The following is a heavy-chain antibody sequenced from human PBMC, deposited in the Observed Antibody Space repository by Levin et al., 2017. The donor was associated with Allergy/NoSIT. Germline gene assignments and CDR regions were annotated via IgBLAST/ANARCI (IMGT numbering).Heavy chain of an antibody. J-gene: IGHJ4*02. CDR1: SLTTNGVG. CDR2: IYWDDDK. D-gene: IGHD2-21*02. Sequence: SLTTNGVGVGWIRQPPGKALEWLALIYWDDDKRYSPSLETRLTLTKDTSKNQVVLTMTNMDPVDTAIYYCVHRLTNPVTPFNYWGQGTLVTVSS. V-gene: IGHV2-5*02. CDR3: VHRLTNPVTPFNY.